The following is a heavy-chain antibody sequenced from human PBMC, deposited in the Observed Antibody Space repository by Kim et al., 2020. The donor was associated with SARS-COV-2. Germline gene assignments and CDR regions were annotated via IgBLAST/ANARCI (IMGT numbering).Heavy chain of an antibody. J-gene: IGHJ3*02. CDR2: INPSGGST. Sequence: ASVKVSCKASGYTFTSYYMHWVRQAPGQGLEWMGIINPSGGSTSYAQKFQGRVTMTRDTSTSTVYMELSRLRSEDTAEYYCATQWPDSVSYGSIHAYDIWGQGKKVTASS. D-gene: IGHD1-26*01. CDR3: ATQWPDSVSYGSIHAYDI. V-gene: IGHV1-46*01. CDR1: GYTFTSYY.